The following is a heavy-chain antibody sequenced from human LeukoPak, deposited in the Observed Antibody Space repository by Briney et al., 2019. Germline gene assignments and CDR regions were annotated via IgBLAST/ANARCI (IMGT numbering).Heavy chain of an antibody. J-gene: IGHJ6*04. Sequence: GSLRLSCAASGFTFSSYSMNWIRQPPGKGLEWIGEINHSGSTNYNPSLKSRVTISVDTSKNQFSLKLSSVTAADTAVYYCARIDITMVRGAAKAGMDVWGKGTTVTVSS. CDR3: ARIDITMVRGAAKAGMDV. CDR2: INHSGST. V-gene: IGHV4-34*01. CDR1: GFTFSSYS. D-gene: IGHD3-10*01.